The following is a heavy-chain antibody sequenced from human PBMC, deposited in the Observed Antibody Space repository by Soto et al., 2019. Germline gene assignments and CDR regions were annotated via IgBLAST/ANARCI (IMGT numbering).Heavy chain of an antibody. Sequence: PSETLSLTCTVSGGSISSSSYYWGWIRQPPGKGLEWIGSIYYSGSTYYNPSLKSRVTISVDTSKNQFSLKLSSVTAADTAVYYCAKDAKNWRTPRPMDVWGQGTTVT. J-gene: IGHJ6*02. CDR1: GGSISSSSYY. CDR3: AKDAKNWRTPRPMDV. V-gene: IGHV4-39*07. CDR2: IYYSGST. D-gene: IGHD2-2*01.